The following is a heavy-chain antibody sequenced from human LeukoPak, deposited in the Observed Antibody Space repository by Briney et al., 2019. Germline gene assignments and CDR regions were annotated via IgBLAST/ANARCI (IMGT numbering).Heavy chain of an antibody. J-gene: IGHJ6*02. V-gene: IGHV6-1*01. CDR3: ASNHLRKGHIGVVNASLMDYAMDV. CDR2: TYYMIKWYN. D-gene: IGHD2-21*01. CDR1: GDSVSSNSAS. Sequence: PSQTLSLTCAISGDSVSSNSASWNWIRQSPSRGLEWLGRTYYMIKWYNDYAVSLKSRITINPDTSKNQFSLQLISLTPENTAVYYCASNHLRKGHIGVVNASLMDYAMDVWGQGTTVTVSS.